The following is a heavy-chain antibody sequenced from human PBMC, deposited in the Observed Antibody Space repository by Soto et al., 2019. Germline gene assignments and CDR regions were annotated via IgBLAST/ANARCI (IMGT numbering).Heavy chain of an antibody. V-gene: IGHV4-39*01. CDR1: GGSISSSSYY. J-gene: IGHJ4*02. Sequence: PSETLSLTCTVSGGSISSSSYYWGWIRQPPGKGLEWIGSIYYSGSTYYNPSLKSRVTISVDTSKNQFSLKLSSVTAADTAVYYCARTTVTLHYWGQGTLVTLSP. CDR2: IYYSGST. CDR3: ARTTVTLHY. D-gene: IGHD4-17*01.